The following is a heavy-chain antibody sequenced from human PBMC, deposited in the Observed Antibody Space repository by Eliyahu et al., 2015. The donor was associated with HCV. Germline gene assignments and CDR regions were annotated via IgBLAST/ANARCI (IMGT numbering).Heavy chain of an antibody. J-gene: IGHJ4*02. CDR1: XFPFISYS. V-gene: IGHV3-21*01. D-gene: IGHD3-22*01. Sequence: EVQLVESGGXLVKPGGSLXLSXAXSXFPFISYSMNWVRQAPGKGLEWVSSISSSSSYIYYADSVKGRFTISRDNAKNSLYLQMNSLRAEDTAVYYCARDEGRYYYDSSGPYWGQGTLVTVSS. CDR3: ARDEGRYYYDSSGPY. CDR2: ISSSSSYI.